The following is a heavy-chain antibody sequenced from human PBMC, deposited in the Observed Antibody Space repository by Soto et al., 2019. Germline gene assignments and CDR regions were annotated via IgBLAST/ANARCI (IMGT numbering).Heavy chain of an antibody. CDR1: GYTLTELS. J-gene: IGHJ3*02. D-gene: IGHD3-22*01. CDR3: ATDSSGYYAAFDI. V-gene: IGHV1-24*01. Sequence: ASVNFSCKASGYTLTELSLHWLRHAPGKGLEWMGGFDPEDGETIYAQKLQGRVTMTEDTSTDTACRELSSLRSEDTAVYYCATDSSGYYAAFDIWGQGTVVTVSS. CDR2: FDPEDGET.